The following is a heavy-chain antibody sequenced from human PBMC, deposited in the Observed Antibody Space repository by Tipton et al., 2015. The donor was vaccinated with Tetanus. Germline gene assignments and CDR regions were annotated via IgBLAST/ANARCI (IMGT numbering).Heavy chain of an antibody. V-gene: IGHV3-23*01. CDR3: VTGRVFDY. Sequence: SLRLSCAASGFTFSTYAMSWVRQAPGKGLEWVSVISGSGAATYYTDSVKGRFTISRDNGRNSLFLQMNNLTEEDAGIYYCVTGRVFDYWGQGTLVTVSS. CDR2: ISGSGAAT. CDR1: GFTFSTYA. J-gene: IGHJ4*02.